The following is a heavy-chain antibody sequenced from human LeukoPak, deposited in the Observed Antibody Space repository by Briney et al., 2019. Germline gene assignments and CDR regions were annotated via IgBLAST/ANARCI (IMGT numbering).Heavy chain of an antibody. CDR3: ARGRKIYSNSVFDY. Sequence: GGSLRLSCAASGFSFSVYWMHWVRQAPGKGPVWVSRIKTDGSITDYADSVKGRFTISRDNAKNSLYLQMNSLRAEDTALYYCARGRKIYSNSVFDYWGQGTLVTVSS. J-gene: IGHJ4*02. D-gene: IGHD4-11*01. V-gene: IGHV3-74*01. CDR2: IKTDGSIT. CDR1: GFSFSVYW.